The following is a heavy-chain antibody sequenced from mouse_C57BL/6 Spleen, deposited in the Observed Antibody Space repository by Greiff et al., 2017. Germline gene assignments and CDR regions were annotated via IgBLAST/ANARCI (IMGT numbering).Heavy chain of an antibody. CDR1: GFTFSSYG. D-gene: IGHD1-1*01. Sequence: EVKVVESGGDLVKPGGSLKLSCAASGFTFSSYGMSWVRQTPDKRLEWVATISSGGSYTYYPDSVKGRFTISRDNAKNTLYLQMSSLKSEDTAMYYCAAPYGELLGWFAYWGQGTLVTVSA. CDR2: ISSGGSYT. V-gene: IGHV5-6*01. J-gene: IGHJ3*01. CDR3: AAPYGELLGWFAY.